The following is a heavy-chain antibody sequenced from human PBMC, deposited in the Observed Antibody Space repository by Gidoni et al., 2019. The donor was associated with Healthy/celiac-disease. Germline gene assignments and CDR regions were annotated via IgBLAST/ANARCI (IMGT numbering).Heavy chain of an antibody. V-gene: IGHV1-2*04. CDR1: GYTFTVYY. D-gene: IGHD6-6*01. CDR2: INLNSGGT. J-gene: IGHJ6*02. CDR3: ARDSGSSSRDYYYGMDV. Sequence: QVQLVQSGAEVKKPGASVKVSCKASGYTFTVYYMPWVRQAPGQGLEWMGWINLNSGGTNYAQKFQGWVTMTRDTSISTAYMELSRLRSDDTAVYYCARDSGSSSRDYYYGMDVWGQGTTVTVSS.